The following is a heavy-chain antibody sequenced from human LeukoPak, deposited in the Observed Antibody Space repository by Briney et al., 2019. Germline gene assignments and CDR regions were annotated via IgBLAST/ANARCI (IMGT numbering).Heavy chain of an antibody. V-gene: IGHV3-23*01. CDR3: AKSLTASKYYFDY. Sequence: GGSLRLSCAASGFTFSSYEMNWVRQAPGKGLEWVSYISSSGSTYYADSVKGRFTISRDNSKNTLYLQMNSLRAEDTAVYYCAKSLTASKYYFDYWGQGTLVTVSS. J-gene: IGHJ4*02. CDR1: GFTFSSYE. CDR2: ISSSGST.